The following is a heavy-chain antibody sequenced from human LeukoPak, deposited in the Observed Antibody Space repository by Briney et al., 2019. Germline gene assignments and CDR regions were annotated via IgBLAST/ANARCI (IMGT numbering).Heavy chain of an antibody. D-gene: IGHD3-3*01. CDR2: ISGIGSTI. Sequence: RTGGSLRLSCAASGFTFSDYDMSWIRQAPGKGLEWISYISGIGSTIYYADSVKGRFTISRDNVRKSLYLQMNSLRAEDTAVYYCATDSLLGGPTGRWGQGTLVTVSS. V-gene: IGHV3-11*01. J-gene: IGHJ4*02. CDR1: GFTFSDYD. CDR3: ATDSLLGGPTGR.